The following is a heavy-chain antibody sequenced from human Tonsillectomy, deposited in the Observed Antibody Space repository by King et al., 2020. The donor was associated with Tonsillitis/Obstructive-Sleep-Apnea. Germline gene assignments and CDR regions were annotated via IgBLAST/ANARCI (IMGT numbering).Heavy chain of an antibody. Sequence: VQLVESGGGLIQPGGSLRLSCAASGFTVSSNYMSWVRQAPGKGLEWVSVIYPSGSTYYADSVKGRFTVSRDNSKNTLYFQMNSLRAEDTAVYYCASLAEAGIPNLDYWGQGTLVTVSS. CDR3: ASLAEAGIPNLDY. CDR2: IYPSGST. D-gene: IGHD6-13*01. J-gene: IGHJ4*02. CDR1: GFTVSSNY. V-gene: IGHV3-53*01.